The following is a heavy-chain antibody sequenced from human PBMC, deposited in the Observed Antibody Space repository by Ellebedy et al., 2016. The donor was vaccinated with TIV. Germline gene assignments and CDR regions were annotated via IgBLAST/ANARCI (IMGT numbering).Heavy chain of an antibody. CDR1: GFTFSSYA. J-gene: IGHJ4*02. CDR3: VKAWGD. Sequence: GESLKISCAASGFTFSSYAMSWVRQAPGKGLEWVSTISASGGSTYYADSVKGRFTISRDNSKHTLYLQMSSLRDEDTAMYYCVKAWGDWGQGALVTVSS. V-gene: IGHV3-23*01. CDR2: ISASGGST. D-gene: IGHD3-16*01.